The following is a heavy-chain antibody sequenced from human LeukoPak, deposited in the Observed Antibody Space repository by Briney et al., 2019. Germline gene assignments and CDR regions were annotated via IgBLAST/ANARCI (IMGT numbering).Heavy chain of an antibody. V-gene: IGHV4-34*01. Sequence: SETLSLTCAVYGGSFNNYYWSWLRQPPGKGLEWIGEINHSGSTTYNPSLKSRVTMSIDTSKNQFSLKLSSVTAADTALYYCARHVAVAANYDYWGQGSLVIVSS. J-gene: IGHJ4*02. CDR3: ARHVAVAANYDY. CDR2: INHSGST. CDR1: GGSFNNYY. D-gene: IGHD6-19*01.